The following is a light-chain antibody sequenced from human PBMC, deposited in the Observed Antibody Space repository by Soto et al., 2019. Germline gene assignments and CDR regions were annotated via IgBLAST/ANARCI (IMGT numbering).Light chain of an antibody. J-gene: IGKJ2*01. Sequence: DIQMTQSPPSLSASVGDRVTITCRASQSINSYLNWYQQKPGKAPDLLIYVASSLQSGVPSRFSGSESGKNFTLTIISLQPGDLEIYYCKQSYGFPYIFGRGTKMEIK. V-gene: IGKV1-39*01. CDR2: VAS. CDR1: QSINSY. CDR3: KQSYGFPYI.